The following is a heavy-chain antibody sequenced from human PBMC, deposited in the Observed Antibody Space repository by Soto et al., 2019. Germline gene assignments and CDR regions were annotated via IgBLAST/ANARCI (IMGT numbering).Heavy chain of an antibody. CDR1: GFSFSDYY. V-gene: IGHV3-11*01. CDR3: ARGTYGMDI. D-gene: IGHD3-10*01. CDR2: IGASGSPI. Sequence: QMQLVQSGGGLVKPGGSLRLSCAASGFSFSDYYMSWIRRAPGKGLEWVSYIGASGSPIYFGDSVKGRFSISRDNTNNAIYVQMNSPSPDHTAVYYCARGTYGMDIWGQETTLIVSS. J-gene: IGHJ6*02.